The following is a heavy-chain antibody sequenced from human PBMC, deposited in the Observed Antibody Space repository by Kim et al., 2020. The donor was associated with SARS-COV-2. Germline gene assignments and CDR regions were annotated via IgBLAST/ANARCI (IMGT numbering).Heavy chain of an antibody. D-gene: IGHD1-26*01. Sequence: GGSLRLSCAASGLTLSGSAMHWVRQASGTGLEWVGRIRSKSNSYETAYAASVEGRFTISRDDSTNTAYLQMNSLKTEDTAVYYCARGPPYSESYWDAFDIWGQGTMVTVSS. CDR1: GLTLSGSA. V-gene: IGHV3-73*01. CDR3: ARGPPYSESYWDAFDI. CDR2: IRSKSNSYET. J-gene: IGHJ3*02.